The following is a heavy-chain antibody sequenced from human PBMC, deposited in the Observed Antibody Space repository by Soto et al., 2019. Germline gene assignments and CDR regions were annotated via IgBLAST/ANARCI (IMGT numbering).Heavy chain of an antibody. D-gene: IGHD2-8*02. CDR1: GITFTNAW. Sequence: EVQLVESGGGLVKPGGSLRLSCAASGITFTNAWMGWVRQAPGKGLEWIGRLKSRRDGGTSDYAAPVKCRFSISKDESENTLYLQMNSLKTEDTAVYHCTTDGGVSAYPLFWAWGQGTLVTVSS. J-gene: IGHJ5*02. CDR3: TTDGGVSAYPLFWA. CDR2: LKSRRDGGTS. V-gene: IGHV3-15*01.